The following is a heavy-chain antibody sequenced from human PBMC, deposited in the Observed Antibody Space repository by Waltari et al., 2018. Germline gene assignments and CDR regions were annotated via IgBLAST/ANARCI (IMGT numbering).Heavy chain of an antibody. D-gene: IGHD3-10*01. CDR1: GFDYSSYA. Sequence: VYLLESGGGLVQPGGSLRLSCVGSGFDYSSYAMSWVRQAPGKGLDWVSGIDNSGETTYYVGSVKGRFTISRDDSRNTVYLHMTTLRVDDTAVYYCAKDSGYSMIRGRENSWGQGTLVIVSS. CDR3: AKDSGYSMIRGRENS. V-gene: IGHV3-23*05. CDR2: IDNSGETT. J-gene: IGHJ4*02.